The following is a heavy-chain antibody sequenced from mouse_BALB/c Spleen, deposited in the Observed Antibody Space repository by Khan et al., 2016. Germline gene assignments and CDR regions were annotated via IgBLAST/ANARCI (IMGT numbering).Heavy chain of an antibody. CDR2: IDPATDNT. V-gene: IGHV14-3*02. CDR1: GFNIKDTY. J-gene: IGHJ3*01. Sequence: VQLQQSGAELVKPGASVKLSCTASGFNIKDTYIHWVKQRPEQGLEWIGRIDPATDNTKYDPRFQGKATITADTSSTTAYLQLSSLTSEDTAVYFCARGIYDYGFASGGQWTLVAVSA. CDR3: ARGIYDYGFAS. D-gene: IGHD2-4*01.